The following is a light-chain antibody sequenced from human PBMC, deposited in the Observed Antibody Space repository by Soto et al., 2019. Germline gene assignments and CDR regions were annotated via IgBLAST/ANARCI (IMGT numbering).Light chain of an antibody. Sequence: QSVLTQPPSVSGAPGPRVSISCTGTNTNIGAGYDVNWYQLLPGTAPKLLIYANINRPSGVPDRFSGSKSGASAFLVITGLQAEDEADYYCQSYDSSLRAWKVFGGGTKLTVL. V-gene: IGLV1-40*01. CDR1: NTNIGAGYD. J-gene: IGLJ3*02. CDR2: ANI. CDR3: QSYDSSLRAWKV.